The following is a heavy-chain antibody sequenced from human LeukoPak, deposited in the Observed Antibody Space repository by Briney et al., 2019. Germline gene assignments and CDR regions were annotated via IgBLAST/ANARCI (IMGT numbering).Heavy chain of an antibody. J-gene: IGHJ2*01. D-gene: IGHD6-19*01. V-gene: IGHV4-59*01. CDR2: IYYSGST. Sequence: SETLSLTCTVSGGSISSYYWSWIRRPPGKGLEWIGYIYYSGSTNYNPSLKSRVTISVDTSKNQFSLKLSSVTAADTAVYSCARGEGSGWPYWYFDLWGRGTLVTVSS. CDR1: GGSISSYY. CDR3: ARGEGSGWPYWYFDL.